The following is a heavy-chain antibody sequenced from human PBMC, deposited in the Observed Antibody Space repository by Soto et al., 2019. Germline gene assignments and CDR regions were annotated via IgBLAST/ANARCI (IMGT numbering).Heavy chain of an antibody. J-gene: IGHJ3*02. V-gene: IGHV3-30*18. CDR2: ISYDGSNK. CDR3: AKQVTPHGSGWPDAFDI. CDR1: GFTFSNYG. D-gene: IGHD6-19*01. Sequence: QVQLVESGGGVVQPGRSLRLSCEASGFTFSNYGMHWVRQAPGKGLEWVAVISYDGSNKYYADSVKGRFTISRDNYKNTLDLQMNSLRAEDTGVYYCAKQVTPHGSGWPDAFDIWGQGTMVTVSS.